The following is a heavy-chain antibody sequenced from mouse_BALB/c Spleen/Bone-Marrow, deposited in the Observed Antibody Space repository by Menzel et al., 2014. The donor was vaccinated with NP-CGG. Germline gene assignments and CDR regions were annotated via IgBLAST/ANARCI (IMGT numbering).Heavy chain of an antibody. Sequence: VKLVESGAELVKPGASVKLSCKASGYTFTSYDINWVRQRPEQGLEWIGWIFPGDGSTKYNEKFKGKATLTTDKSSSXXXXXLSRLTSEDSAVYFCASYYDGVMDYWGQGTSVTVSS. V-gene: IGHV1-85*01. D-gene: IGHD2-3*01. CDR1: GYTFTSYD. CDR2: IFPGDGST. J-gene: IGHJ4*01. CDR3: ASYYDGVMDY.